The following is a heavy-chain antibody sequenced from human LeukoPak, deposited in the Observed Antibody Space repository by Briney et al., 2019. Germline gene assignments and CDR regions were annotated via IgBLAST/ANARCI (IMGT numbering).Heavy chain of an antibody. V-gene: IGHV3-48*02. CDR2: ISSSSSTI. Sequence: GTSLRLSCAASGFTFSSYGMNWVRQAPGKGLEWVSYISSSSSTIYHADSVKGRFTISRDNAKNSLCLQMNSLRDEDTAVYYCARDRIVATSRWGHFDYWGRGTLVTVSS. D-gene: IGHD5-12*01. CDR3: ARDRIVATSRWGHFDY. J-gene: IGHJ4*02. CDR1: GFTFSSYG.